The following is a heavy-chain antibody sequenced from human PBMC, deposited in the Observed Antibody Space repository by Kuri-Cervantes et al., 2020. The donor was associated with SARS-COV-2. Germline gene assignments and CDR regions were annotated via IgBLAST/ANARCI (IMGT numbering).Heavy chain of an antibody. CDR3: AKDLYGVPLYYYYYNMDV. J-gene: IGHJ6*02. CDR1: GFTFSSYG. D-gene: IGHD4-17*01. V-gene: IGHV3-30*18. CDR2: ISYDGSNK. Sequence: GGSLRLSCAASGFTFSSYGMHWVRQAPGKGLEWVAVISYDGSNKYYADSVKGRFTISRDNSKNTLYLQMNSLRAEDTAVYYCAKDLYGVPLYYYYYNMDVWGQGTTVTVSS.